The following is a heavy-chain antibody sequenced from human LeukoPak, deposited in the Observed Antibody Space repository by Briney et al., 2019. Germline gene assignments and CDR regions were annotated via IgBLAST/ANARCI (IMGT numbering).Heavy chain of an antibody. J-gene: IGHJ6*03. CDR3: ARFDTAMVAHDYYYYYMDV. V-gene: IGHV5-51*01. D-gene: IGHD5-18*01. CDR1: GYSFTSYW. CDR2: IYPGDSDT. Sequence: GGSLKISCKGSGYSFTSYWIGWVRQMPGKGLEWMGIIYPGDSDTRYSPSFQGQVTISADKSISTAYLQWSSLKASDTAMYYCARFDTAMVAHDYYYYYMDVWGKGTTVTVSS.